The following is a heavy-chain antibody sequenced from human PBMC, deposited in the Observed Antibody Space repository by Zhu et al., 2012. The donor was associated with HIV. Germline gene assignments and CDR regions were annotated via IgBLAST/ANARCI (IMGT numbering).Heavy chain of an antibody. V-gene: IGHV4-38-2*01. CDR2: IYHDGST. CDR1: GYSIRADYF. J-gene: IGHJ4*02. D-gene: IGHD2-21*01. CDR3: ARAPXWSGGXVGIVSTT. Sequence: QVQLQESGPGLVKPSETLSLTCAVSGYSIRADYFWGWIRQPPGKGLEWIANIYHDGSTYQNPSLKSRLTISVDTSRNQFSLRLSFCDRRRHGLYYCARAPXWSGGXVGIVSTTGGPGTLGQRL.